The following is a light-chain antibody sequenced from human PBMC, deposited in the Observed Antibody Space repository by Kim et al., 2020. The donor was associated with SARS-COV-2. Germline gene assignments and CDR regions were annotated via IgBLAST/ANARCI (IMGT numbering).Light chain of an antibody. V-gene: IGKV3-20*01. Sequence: FAPGERATLSCRASQSVSSSYLAWYQQKPGQAPRLLIYGASSRATSIPDRFSGSGSGTDFTLTISRLEPEDFAVYYCQQYDSSWTFGQGTKVEIK. CDR1: QSVSSSY. J-gene: IGKJ1*01. CDR2: GAS. CDR3: QQYDSSWT.